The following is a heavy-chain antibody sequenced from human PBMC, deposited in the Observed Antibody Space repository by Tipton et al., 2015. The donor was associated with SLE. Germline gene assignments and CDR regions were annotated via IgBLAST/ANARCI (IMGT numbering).Heavy chain of an antibody. CDR2: IYYTGSS. CDR3: ARSMLTTKRVFDY. V-gene: IGHV4-59*01. J-gene: IGHJ4*02. Sequence: GLVKPSETLSLNCAVSGYSISKDYYWSWIRQPPGKGLEWIGYIYYTGSSNHNPSLKGRVTMSVDTSKNQFSLSVNSVTAADTAVYYCARSMLTTKRVFDYWGQGTLVTVSS. CDR1: GYSISKDYY. D-gene: IGHD3-16*01.